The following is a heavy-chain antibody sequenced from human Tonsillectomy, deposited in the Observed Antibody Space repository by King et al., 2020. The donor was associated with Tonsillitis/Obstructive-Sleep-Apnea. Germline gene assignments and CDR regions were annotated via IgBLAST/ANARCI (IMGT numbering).Heavy chain of an antibody. V-gene: IGHV3-74*01. CDR3: ARELDGFDI. CDR1: GFTFSSYW. J-gene: IGHJ3*02. CDR2: INSDGSST. Sequence: VQLVESGGGLVQPGGSLRLSCAASGFTFSSYWMHWVCQAPGKGLVRVSRINSDGSSTRYADSVKGRFTISRDNAKNTLYLQMNSLRAEDTAVYYCARELDGFDIWGQGTMVTVSS.